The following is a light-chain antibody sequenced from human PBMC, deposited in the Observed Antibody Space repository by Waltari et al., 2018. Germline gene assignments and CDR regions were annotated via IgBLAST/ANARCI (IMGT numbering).Light chain of an antibody. CDR1: QSAKTS. CDR2: RAS. V-gene: IGKV3D-15*01. Sequence: EVVMTQSPATLSVSPGERVSLSCRASQSAKTSLAWYQQTPGQAPRLLSYRASTRAAGVPDRFRGSGSGTEFTLTISSLQSEDSAIYYCQQYNIWPWTFGPGTNVDIK. J-gene: IGKJ1*01. CDR3: QQYNIWPWT.